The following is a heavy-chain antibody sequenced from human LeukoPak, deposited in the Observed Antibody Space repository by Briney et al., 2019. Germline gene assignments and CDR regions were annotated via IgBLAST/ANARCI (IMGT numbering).Heavy chain of an antibody. CDR3: AILRLIAAAATDAFDI. D-gene: IGHD6-13*01. CDR1: GFTFNSYA. CDR2: ISGSGGNT. Sequence: GGSLRLSCAASGFTFNSYAMSWVRQAPRKGLEWVSVISGSGGNTYYADSVKGRFSISRDNSKNTLYLQMNSLRAEDTAVYYCAILRLIAAAATDAFDIWGQGTMVTVSS. J-gene: IGHJ3*02. V-gene: IGHV3-23*01.